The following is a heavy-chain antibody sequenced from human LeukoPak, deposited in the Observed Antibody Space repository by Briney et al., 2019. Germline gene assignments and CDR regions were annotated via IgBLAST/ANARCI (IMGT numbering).Heavy chain of an antibody. D-gene: IGHD4-17*01. CDR3: AREYLTTVTTRPFDY. CDR2: IYHSGST. V-gene: IGHV4-38-2*02. Sequence: SETLSLTCTVSGYSISSGYYWGWIRQPPGKGLEWIGSIYHSGSTYYNPSLKSRVTISVDTSKNQFSLKLSSVTAADTAVYYCAREYLTTVTTRPFDYWGQGTLVTVSS. CDR1: GYSISSGYY. J-gene: IGHJ4*02.